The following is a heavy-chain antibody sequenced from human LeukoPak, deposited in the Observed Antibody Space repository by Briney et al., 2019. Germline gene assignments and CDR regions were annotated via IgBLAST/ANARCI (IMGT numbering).Heavy chain of an antibody. CDR1: AYTFSSYL. CDR2: IDPSGGST. V-gene: IGHV1-46*01. D-gene: IGHD3-10*01. CDR3: ARDLGLRGVTNWFDP. Sequence: ASVKVSCKASAYTFSSYLMHWVRQAPGQGLEWMGIIDPSGGSTVYAQKFQGRVTMTRDTSTSTVYMELSSLRSEDTAVYYCARDLGLRGVTNWFDPWGQGTLVTVSS. J-gene: IGHJ5*02.